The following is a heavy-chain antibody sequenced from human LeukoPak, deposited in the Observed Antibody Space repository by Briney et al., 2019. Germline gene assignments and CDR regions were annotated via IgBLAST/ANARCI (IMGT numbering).Heavy chain of an antibody. J-gene: IGHJ4*02. V-gene: IGHV1-8*01. Sequence: ASVKVSCKASGYTFTSYDINWVRQATGQGLEWMGWMNPNSGNTGYAQKFQGRVTITRNTSISTAYMELSSLRSEDTAVYYCARGEFLLNSTPRRWDYWGQGTLVTVSS. D-gene: IGHD2-2*01. CDR1: GYTFTSYD. CDR3: ARGEFLLNSTPRRWDY. CDR2: MNPNSGNT.